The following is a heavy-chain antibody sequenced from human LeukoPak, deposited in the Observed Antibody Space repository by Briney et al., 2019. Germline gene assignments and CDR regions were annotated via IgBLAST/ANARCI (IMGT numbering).Heavy chain of an antibody. CDR1: GYSISSGYY. J-gene: IGHJ4*02. V-gene: IGHV4-38-2*02. CDR3: ARESPQYYYDSSGYYYPDY. Sequence: SETLSLTCTVSGYSISSGYYWGWIRQPPGKGLEWIGSIYHSGSTYYNPSLKSRVTISVDTSKNQFSLKLSSVTAADTAVYYCARESPQYYYDSSGYYYPDYWGQGTLVTVSS. D-gene: IGHD3-22*01. CDR2: IYHSGST.